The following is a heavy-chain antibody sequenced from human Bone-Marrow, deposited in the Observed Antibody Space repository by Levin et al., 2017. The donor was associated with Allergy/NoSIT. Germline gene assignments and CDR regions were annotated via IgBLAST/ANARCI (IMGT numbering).Heavy chain of an antibody. Sequence: AGGSLRLSCQDSEYSFTSHWIGWVRQMPGRGLEWIGIIYAGDSDTKYSPSFKGQVTMTVDKSITTAYLQWSSLKASDTAIYYCATTVGTSFAFDIWGQGTMVTVSS. D-gene: IGHD1-26*01. V-gene: IGHV5-51*01. CDR2: IYAGDSDT. CDR1: EYSFTSHW. CDR3: ATTVGTSFAFDI. J-gene: IGHJ3*02.